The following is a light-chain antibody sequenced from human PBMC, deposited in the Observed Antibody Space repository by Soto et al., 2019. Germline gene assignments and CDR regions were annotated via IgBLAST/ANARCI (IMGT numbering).Light chain of an antibody. CDR2: GAS. Sequence: ELVMPQSPANLSVSPGERATLSCGASQSVSSNLAWYQQKPGQAPRLLIYGASTMATGIPARFRGSGSGTEFTLTISSLQSEDFEVYYCQQYKNWPITFGQGTRLENK. CDR1: QSVSSN. J-gene: IGKJ5*01. CDR3: QQYKNWPIT. V-gene: IGKV3D-15*01.